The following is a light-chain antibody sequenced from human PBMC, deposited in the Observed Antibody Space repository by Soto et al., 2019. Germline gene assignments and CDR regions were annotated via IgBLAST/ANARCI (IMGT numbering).Light chain of an antibody. CDR3: QSYDSSLSGAV. CDR2: GTS. Sequence: QSVLTQPPSVSGAPGQRVTISCTGSSSNIGASYYVHWYQQLPGTAPKLLIYGTSNRPSGVPDRFSGSKSGTSASLAITGRQAADEADYYCQSYDSSLSGAVFGGGTKLTVL. J-gene: IGLJ3*02. CDR1: SSNIGASYY. V-gene: IGLV1-40*01.